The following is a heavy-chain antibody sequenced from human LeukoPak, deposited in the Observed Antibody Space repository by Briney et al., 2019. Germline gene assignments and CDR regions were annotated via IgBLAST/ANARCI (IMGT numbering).Heavy chain of an antibody. V-gene: IGHV1-69*05. J-gene: IGHJ4*02. D-gene: IGHD3-22*01. CDR3: ARGYYYDSSGYPY. CDR1: GGTFSSYA. Sequence: GASVKVSCXASGGTFSSYAISWVRQAPGQGLEWMGRIIPIFGTANYAQKFQGRVTITTDESTSTAYMELSSLRSEDTAVYYCARGYYYDSSGYPYWGQGTLVTVSS. CDR2: IIPIFGTA.